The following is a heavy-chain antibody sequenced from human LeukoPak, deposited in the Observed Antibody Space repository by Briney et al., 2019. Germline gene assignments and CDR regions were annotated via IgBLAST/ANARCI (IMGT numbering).Heavy chain of an antibody. J-gene: IGHJ4*02. CDR2: ISYDGSNK. CDR3: AKGAGDYVGY. CDR1: GFTFSSYG. D-gene: IGHD4-17*01. V-gene: IGHV3-30*18. Sequence: HPGGSLRLSCAASGFTFSSYGMHWVRQAPGKGLEWVAVISYDGSNKYYADSVKGRFTISRDNSKNTLYLQMNSLRAEDTAVYYCAKGAGDYVGYWGQGTLVTVSS.